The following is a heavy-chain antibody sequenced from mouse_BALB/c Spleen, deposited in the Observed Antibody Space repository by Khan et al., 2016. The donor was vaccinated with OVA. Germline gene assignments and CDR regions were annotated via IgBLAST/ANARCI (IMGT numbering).Heavy chain of an antibody. D-gene: IGHD2-10*01. CDR2: IWSDGST. J-gene: IGHJ4*01. Sequence: QVQLKESGPGLVAPSQSLSITCTISGFSLTNYGVHWVRQPPGKGLEWMVVIWSDGSTTYNSDLKSRLNISKDNSKSQVFLKMNSLQTEDTAMYYCDRQPYYHYNIMDYWGQGTSVTASS. CDR3: DRQPYYHYNIMDY. CDR1: GFSLTNYG. V-gene: IGHV2-6-1*01.